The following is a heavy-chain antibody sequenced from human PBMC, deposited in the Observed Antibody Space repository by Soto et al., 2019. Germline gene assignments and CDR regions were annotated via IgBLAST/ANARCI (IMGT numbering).Heavy chain of an antibody. CDR3: ARDRGWGYCSSTSCHRYYYYGMDV. Sequence: QVQLVQSGAEVKKPGASVKVSCKASGYTFTSYGISWVRQAPGQGLEWMGWISAYNGNTNYAQKLQGRVTMTTDTSTSTADMELRSLRSDDTAVYYCARDRGWGYCSSTSCHRYYYYGMDVWGQGTTVTVSS. CDR2: ISAYNGNT. CDR1: GYTFTSYG. J-gene: IGHJ6*02. D-gene: IGHD2-2*01. V-gene: IGHV1-18*01.